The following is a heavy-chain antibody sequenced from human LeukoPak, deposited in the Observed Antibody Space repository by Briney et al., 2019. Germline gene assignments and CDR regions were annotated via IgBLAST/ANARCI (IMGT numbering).Heavy chain of an antibody. Sequence: SETLSLTCTVSGGSISSSSYYWGWIRQPPGKGLEWIGSIYYSGSTYYNPSLKRRVTISVDTSKNQFSLKLSSVTAADTAVYYCARVTSSSSWYYFDYWGQGTLVTVSS. CDR2: IYYSGST. CDR3: ARVTSSSSWYYFDY. J-gene: IGHJ4*02. D-gene: IGHD6-13*01. V-gene: IGHV4-39*07. CDR1: GGSISSSSYY.